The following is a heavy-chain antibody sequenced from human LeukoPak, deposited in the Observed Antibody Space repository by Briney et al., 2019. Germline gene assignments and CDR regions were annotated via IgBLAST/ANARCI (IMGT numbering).Heavy chain of an antibody. V-gene: IGHV1-69*05. CDR1: GGTFSSHA. J-gene: IGHJ2*01. CDR2: IIPIFGTA. CDR3: AARHYYDSSGSHYYWYFDL. Sequence: SVKVSCKASGGTFSSHAISWVRQAPGQGLEWMGGIIPIFGTANYAQKFQGRVTITTDESTSTAYMELSSLRSEDTAVYYCAARHYYDSSGSHYYWYFDLWGRGTLVTVSS. D-gene: IGHD3-22*01.